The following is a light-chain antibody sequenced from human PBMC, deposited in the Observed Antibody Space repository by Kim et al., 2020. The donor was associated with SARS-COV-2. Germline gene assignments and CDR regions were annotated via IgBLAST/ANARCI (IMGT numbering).Light chain of an antibody. CDR1: QSVSSNY. CDR3: QQYGSLPRT. Sequence: SPGGRATLSCRASQSVSSNYLAWYQQKPGQAPMLLIYGASTRATGIPDRFSGSGSGTDFTLTVSRLEPEDFAVYYCQQYGSLPRTFGQGTKVDIK. CDR2: GAS. V-gene: IGKV3-20*01. J-gene: IGKJ1*01.